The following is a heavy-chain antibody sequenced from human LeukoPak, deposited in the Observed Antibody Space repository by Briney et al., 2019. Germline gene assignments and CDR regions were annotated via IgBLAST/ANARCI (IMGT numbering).Heavy chain of an antibody. CDR2: ISGSGGST. CDR3: AKPTNDFWSGYPPGWFDP. J-gene: IGHJ5*02. Sequence: GGSLRLSCAASGFTFSSYVMSWVRQAPGKGLKWVSAISGSGGSTYHADSVEGRFTISRDNSKNTLFLQMNSLRAEDTAVYYCAKPTNDFWSGYPPGWFDPWGQGTLVTVSS. D-gene: IGHD3-3*01. V-gene: IGHV3-23*01. CDR1: GFTFSSYV.